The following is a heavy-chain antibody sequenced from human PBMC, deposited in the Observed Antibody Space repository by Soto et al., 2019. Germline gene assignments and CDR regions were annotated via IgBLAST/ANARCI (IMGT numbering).Heavy chain of an antibody. Sequence: GGSLRLSCAASGFTFSSYAMHWVRQAPGKGLEWVAVISYDGSNKYYADSVKGRFTISRDNSKNTLYLQMNSLRAEDTAVYYCARDYGDGVLSWFDPWGQGTLVTVSS. V-gene: IGHV3-30-3*01. CDR2: ISYDGSNK. CDR1: GFTFSSYA. CDR3: ARDYGDGVLSWFDP. D-gene: IGHD4-17*01. J-gene: IGHJ5*02.